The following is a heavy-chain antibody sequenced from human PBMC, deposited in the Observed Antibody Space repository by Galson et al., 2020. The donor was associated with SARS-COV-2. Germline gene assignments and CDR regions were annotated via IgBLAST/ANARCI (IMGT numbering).Heavy chain of an antibody. Sequence: SETLSLTCTVSGGSISSSSYYWGWIRQPPGKGLEWIGSIYYSGSTYYNPSLKSRVTISVDTSKNQFSLKLSSVTAADTAVYYCARGQWGEYYDILTGYSYFDYWGQGTLVTVSS. J-gene: IGHJ4*02. CDR1: GGSISSSSYY. V-gene: IGHV4-39*07. CDR3: ARGQWGEYYDILTGYSYFDY. CDR2: IYYSGST. D-gene: IGHD3-9*01.